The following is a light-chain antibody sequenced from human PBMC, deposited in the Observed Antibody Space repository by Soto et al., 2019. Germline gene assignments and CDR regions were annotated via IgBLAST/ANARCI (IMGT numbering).Light chain of an antibody. CDR2: SNN. J-gene: IGLJ1*01. CDR1: SSNIGSNT. CDR3: AVWDDSLNGYV. V-gene: IGLV1-44*01. Sequence: QPVLTQPPSASGTPGQRVTISCSGSSSNIGSNTVNWYQHLPRAAPKLLIQSNNQRPSGVPDRFSGSQSGTSASLATSGLQSEDEADYYCAVWDDSLNGYVFGTGTKLTVL.